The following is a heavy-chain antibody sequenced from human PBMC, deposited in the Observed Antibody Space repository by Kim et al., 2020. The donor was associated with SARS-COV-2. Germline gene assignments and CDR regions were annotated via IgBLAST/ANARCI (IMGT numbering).Heavy chain of an antibody. Sequence: ASVKVSCKVSGYTLTDYSMHWVRQAPGQGLEWMGGINAGNGNTKYSQKFQGRVTITRDTSASTAYMELSSLRSEDTAVYYCARDILKIGYGGNSLSSWGQ. V-gene: IGHV1-3*01. CDR1: GYTLTDYS. D-gene: IGHD5-12*01. CDR3: ARDILKIGYGGNSLSS. J-gene: IGHJ1*01. CDR2: INAGNGNT.